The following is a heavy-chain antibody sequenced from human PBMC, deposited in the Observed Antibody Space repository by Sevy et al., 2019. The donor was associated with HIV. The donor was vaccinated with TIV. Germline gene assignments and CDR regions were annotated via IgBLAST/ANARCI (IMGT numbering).Heavy chain of an antibody. J-gene: IGHJ6*03. Sequence: SETLSLTCAVYGGSFSGYYWSWIRQPPGKGLEWIGEINHSGSTNYNPSLKSRVTISVDTSKNQFSLKLSSVTAADTAVYYCARGGLIQEGTRYYYYMDVWGKGTTVTVSS. CDR2: INHSGST. D-gene: IGHD5-18*01. CDR3: ARGGLIQEGTRYYYYMDV. V-gene: IGHV4-34*01. CDR1: GGSFSGYY.